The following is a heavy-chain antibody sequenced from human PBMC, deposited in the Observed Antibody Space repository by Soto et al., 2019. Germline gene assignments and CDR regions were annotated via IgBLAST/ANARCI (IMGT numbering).Heavy chain of an antibody. V-gene: IGHV3-23*01. J-gene: IGHJ4*02. CDR2: IRGGGSIT. CDR1: GFSFSIYA. CDR3: ANDLRGRGDF. D-gene: IGHD3-10*01. Sequence: EVQLLESGGGLVQPGGSLTLSCAGSGFSFSIYAMSWVRQSPGKGLEWISGIRGGGSITYYTDAVRGRFTISRDNSKNTLYLQMTGLRAEDAAIYYCANDLRGRGDFWGQGTLVTVSS.